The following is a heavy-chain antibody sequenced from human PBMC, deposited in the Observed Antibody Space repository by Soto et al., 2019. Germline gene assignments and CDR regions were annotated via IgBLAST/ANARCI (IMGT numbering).Heavy chain of an antibody. D-gene: IGHD6-19*01. J-gene: IGHJ5*02. V-gene: IGHV3-23*01. CDR2: ITGSGDST. CDR1: GFSFRSYA. CDR3: AKDPLWYDSALYPNWFDP. Sequence: EVQLLESGGGLVQPGGSLRLSCAASGFSFRSYAMSWVRQAPGKGLEWVSAITGSGDSTYYADSVKGRFTISRDNSKNTQYLQMNSLRAEDSALYYCAKDPLWYDSALYPNWFDPWGQGTLVTVSS.